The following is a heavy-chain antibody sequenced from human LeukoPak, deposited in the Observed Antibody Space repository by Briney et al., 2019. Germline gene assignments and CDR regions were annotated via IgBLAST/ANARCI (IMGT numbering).Heavy chain of an antibody. V-gene: IGHV3-21*01. J-gene: IGHJ4*02. CDR2: ISSSSSSI. Sequence: PGGSLRLSCAASGFTFSIYSMNWVRQAPWKGLEWVSSISSSSSSIYDADSVKGRFTISRDNAKNSLYLQMNSLRAEDTAMYYCATDGLTGTTDGTLESWGQGTLVTVSS. CDR3: ATDGLTGTTDGTLES. D-gene: IGHD1-20*01. CDR1: GFTFSIYS.